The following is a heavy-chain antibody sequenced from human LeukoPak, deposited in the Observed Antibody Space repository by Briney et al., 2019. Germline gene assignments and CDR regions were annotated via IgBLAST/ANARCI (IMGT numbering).Heavy chain of an antibody. Sequence: GGSLRLSCAASGFTFSSYGMHWVRQAPGKGLEWVAVIWYDGSNKYYADSVKGRFTISRDNSKNTLYLQMNSLRAEDTAVYYCARDCTNGVCYGTNFDYWGQGTLVTVSS. V-gene: IGHV3-33*01. CDR3: ARDCTNGVCYGTNFDY. D-gene: IGHD2-8*01. CDR1: GFTFSSYG. J-gene: IGHJ4*02. CDR2: IWYDGSNK.